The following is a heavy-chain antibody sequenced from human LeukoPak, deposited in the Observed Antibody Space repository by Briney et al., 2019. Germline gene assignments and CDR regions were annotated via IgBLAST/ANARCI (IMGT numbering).Heavy chain of an antibody. CDR2: ISAYNGNT. D-gene: IGHD6-19*01. CDR1: GYTFTSYG. CDR3: ARDPPTGIAVAGTGDAFDI. Sequence: ASVKVSCKASGYTFTSYGISWVRQAPGQGLEWMGWISAYNGNTNYAQKLQGRVTMTTDTSTSTAYMELRSLRSDDTAVYYCARDPPTGIAVAGTGDAFDIWGQGTMVTVSS. J-gene: IGHJ3*02. V-gene: IGHV1-18*01.